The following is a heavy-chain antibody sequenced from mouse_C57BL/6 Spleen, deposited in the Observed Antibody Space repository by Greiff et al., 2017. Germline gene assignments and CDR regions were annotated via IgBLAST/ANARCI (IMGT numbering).Heavy chain of an antibody. CDR1: GYTFPSYG. CDR2: IYPRSGNT. Sequence: QVQLQQSGAELARPGASVKLSCKASGYTFPSYGISWVKQRTGQGLEWIGEIYPRSGNTYYNEKFKGKATLTADKSSSTAYMELRSLTSEDSAVYFCVIYYDYDRGFAYWGQGTLVTVSA. CDR3: VIYYDYDRGFAY. D-gene: IGHD2-4*01. V-gene: IGHV1-81*01. J-gene: IGHJ3*01.